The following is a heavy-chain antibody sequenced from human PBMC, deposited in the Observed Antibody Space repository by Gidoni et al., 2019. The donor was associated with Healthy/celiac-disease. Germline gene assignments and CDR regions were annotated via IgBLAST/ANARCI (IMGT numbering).Heavy chain of an antibody. Sequence: QVTLKESGPVLVKPTETLTLTCTVSGFSLRNARMGVSWIRQPPGKALEWLAHIFSNDEKAYSTALKSRLTISKDTSKSQVVLTMTNMDPVDTATYYCARIKGDYDSSGYYALLFDYWGQGTLVTVSS. V-gene: IGHV2-26*01. J-gene: IGHJ4*02. CDR2: IFSNDEK. D-gene: IGHD3-22*01. CDR3: ARIKGDYDSSGYYALLFDY. CDR1: GFSLRNARMG.